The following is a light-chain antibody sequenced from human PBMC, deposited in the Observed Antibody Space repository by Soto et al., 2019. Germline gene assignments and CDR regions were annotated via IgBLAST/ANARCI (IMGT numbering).Light chain of an antibody. Sequence: QSALTQPASVSGSPGQSITVSCTGTSSDVGVYTHVAWYQQHPGKVPKLIIFEVSNRPSGISDRFSGFKSANTAYLTISGVQPEDEADYHCSSYTTIKTVVFGGGTKVTVL. V-gene: IGLV2-14*01. J-gene: IGLJ2*01. CDR3: SSYTTIKTVV. CDR2: EVS. CDR1: SSDVGVYTH.